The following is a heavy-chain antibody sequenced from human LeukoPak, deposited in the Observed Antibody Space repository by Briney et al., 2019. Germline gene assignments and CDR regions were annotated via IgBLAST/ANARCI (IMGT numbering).Heavy chain of an antibody. D-gene: IGHD1-26*01. Sequence: SSETLSLTCTVSGGSFSSYYWSWIRQPPGKGLEWIGYIYYSGSTNYNPSLKSRVTISLDTSKNQFSLRLTSMTAADTAVYYCARASGTFDYWGQGTLVTVSS. CDR3: ARASGTFDY. V-gene: IGHV4-59*12. J-gene: IGHJ4*02. CDR1: GGSFSSYY. CDR2: IYYSGST.